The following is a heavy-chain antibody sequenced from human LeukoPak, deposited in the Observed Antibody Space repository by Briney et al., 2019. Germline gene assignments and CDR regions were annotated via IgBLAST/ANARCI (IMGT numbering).Heavy chain of an antibody. D-gene: IGHD2-2*01. CDR1: GGSISSSSYY. V-gene: IGHV4-39*01. CDR3: ASTIVVVPAAIGGHDAFDI. Sequence: SETLSLTCTVSGGSISSSSYYWGWIRQPPGKGLEWIGCIYYSGSTYYNPSLKSRVTISVDTSKNQFFLKLSSVTAADTAVYYCASTIVVVPAAIGGHDAFDIWGQGTMVTVSS. J-gene: IGHJ3*02. CDR2: IYYSGST.